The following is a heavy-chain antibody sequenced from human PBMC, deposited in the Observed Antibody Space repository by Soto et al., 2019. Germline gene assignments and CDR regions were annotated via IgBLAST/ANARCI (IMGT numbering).Heavy chain of an antibody. CDR2: TSYDESKK. V-gene: IGHV3-30-3*01. D-gene: IGHD3-22*01. CDR1: GFTLSSSG. CDR3: ARDSSSSPHWYFDL. J-gene: IGHJ2*01. Sequence: QVQQVESGGGVVQPGRSLRLSCAAAGFTLSSSGMHWVRQAPGKGLEWVALTSYDESKKYYADSVKGRFTISRDSSKNTLYLQMNSLEAEDTAVYYCARDSSSSPHWYFDLWGRGTLVIVSS.